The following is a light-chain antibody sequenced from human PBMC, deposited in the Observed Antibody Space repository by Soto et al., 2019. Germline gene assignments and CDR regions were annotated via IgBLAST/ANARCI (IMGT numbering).Light chain of an antibody. J-gene: IGKJ5*01. CDR2: SAS. CDR3: HQYGSSPIT. Sequence: VWTHPPGALSLSPGERATSGCRASQSVSGDYLAWYQQKPGQAPRLLIYSASLKPAGIPDRFSGSGSATDFTLTISRLEPEDVALFYCHQYGSSPITFGQGTRLETK. CDR1: QSVSGDY. V-gene: IGKV3-20*01.